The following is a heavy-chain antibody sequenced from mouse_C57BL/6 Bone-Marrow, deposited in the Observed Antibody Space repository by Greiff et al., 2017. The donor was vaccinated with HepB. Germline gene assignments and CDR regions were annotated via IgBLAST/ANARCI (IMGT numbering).Heavy chain of an antibody. V-gene: IGHV1-69*01. Sequence: VQLQQSGAELVMPGASVKLSCKASGYTFTSYWMHWVKQRPGQGLEWIGEIDPSDSYTNYNQKFKGKSTLTVDKSSSTAYMQLSSLTSEDSAVYYCARLCYYGSRWFAYWGQGTLVTVSA. D-gene: IGHD1-1*01. CDR2: IDPSDSYT. CDR1: GYTFTSYW. J-gene: IGHJ3*01. CDR3: ARLCYYGSRWFAY.